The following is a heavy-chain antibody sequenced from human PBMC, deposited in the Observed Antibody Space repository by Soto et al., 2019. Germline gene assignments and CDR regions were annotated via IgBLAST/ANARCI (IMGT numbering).Heavy chain of an antibody. CDR2: INAGNGNT. CDR1: GYTFTSYA. J-gene: IGHJ4*02. Sequence: ASVKVSCKASGYTFTSYAMHWVRQAPGQRLEWMGWINAGNGNTKYSQKFQGWVTMTRDTSISTAYMELSRLRSDDTAVYYCARDRGTMVRGVIITLFDYWGQGTLVTVSS. V-gene: IGHV1-3*01. CDR3: ARDRGTMVRGVIITLFDY. D-gene: IGHD3-10*01.